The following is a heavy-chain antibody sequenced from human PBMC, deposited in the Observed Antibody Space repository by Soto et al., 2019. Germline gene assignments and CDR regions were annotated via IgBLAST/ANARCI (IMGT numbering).Heavy chain of an antibody. CDR1: GFSLSPSGMC. D-gene: IGHD2-15*01. CDR3: ARMSKQYGGNPSLYFDY. Sequence: SGPTLVNPTQTLTLTCTFSGFSLSPSGMCVSWIRQPPGKALEWLALIDWDDDKYYSTSLKTRLTISKDTSKNQVVLTMTNMDPVDTATYYCARMSKQYGGNPSLYFDYWGQGTLVTVSS. CDR2: IDWDDDK. J-gene: IGHJ4*02. V-gene: IGHV2-70*01.